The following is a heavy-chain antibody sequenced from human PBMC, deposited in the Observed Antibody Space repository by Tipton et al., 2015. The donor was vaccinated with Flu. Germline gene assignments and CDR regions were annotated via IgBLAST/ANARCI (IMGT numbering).Heavy chain of an antibody. J-gene: IGHJ6*02. D-gene: IGHD3-9*01. CDR3: ARGEGYDILTGYYYHYYGMDV. CDR2: ISAYNGNT. Sequence: QLVQSGAEVKKPGASVKVSCKASGYTFTSYGISWVRQAPGQGLEWMGWISAYNGNTNYAQKLQGRVTMTTDTSTSTAYMELRSLRSDDPAVYYWARGEGYDILTGYYYHYYGMDVWGQGTTVTVSS. V-gene: IGHV1-18*01. CDR1: GYTFTSYG.